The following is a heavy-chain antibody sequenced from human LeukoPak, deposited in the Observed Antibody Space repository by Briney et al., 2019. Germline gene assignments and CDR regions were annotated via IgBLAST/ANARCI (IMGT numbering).Heavy chain of an antibody. V-gene: IGHV3-21*01. CDR3: GRERELDY. Sequence: PGGSLRLSCAASGFTFSSYSMNWVRQAPGMGLEWVLSISSSSSYIYYADSVKGRVTISRDNAKDSLYLQMNSMRGEDTAVYFCGRERELDYWGQGTLVTVSS. J-gene: IGHJ4*02. D-gene: IGHD1-26*01. CDR2: ISSSSSYI. CDR1: GFTFSSYS.